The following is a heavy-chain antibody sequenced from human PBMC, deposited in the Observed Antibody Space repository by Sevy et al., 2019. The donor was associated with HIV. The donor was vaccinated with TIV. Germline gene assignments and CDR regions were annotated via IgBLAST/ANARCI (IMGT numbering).Heavy chain of an antibody. V-gene: IGHV3-7*01. Sequence: GGSLRLSCAASGFTFSSYWMSWVRQAPGKGLEWVANIKQDGSEKYYVDSVKGRFTISRDNAKNSLYLQMNSLRAEDTAVFYCARGLRLYYYDSGAYYGYWGQGTLVTVSS. CDR3: ARGLRLYYYDSGAYYGY. CDR1: GFTFSSYW. CDR2: IKQDGSEK. J-gene: IGHJ4*02. D-gene: IGHD3-22*01.